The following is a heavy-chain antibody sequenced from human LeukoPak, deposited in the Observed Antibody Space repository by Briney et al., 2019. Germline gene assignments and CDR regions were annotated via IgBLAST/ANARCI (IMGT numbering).Heavy chain of an antibody. CDR3: ARGIGSGSYSGVWGY. CDR2: LWYDGSNK. D-gene: IGHD1-26*01. Sequence: QPGSSLRLSCAASGFTFSSYGMHWVRQAPGKGLEWVAVLWYDGSNKYYADSVKGRFTISRDNSKNTLYLQMNSLRAEDTAVYYCARGIGSGSYSGVWGYWGQGTLVTV. V-gene: IGHV3-33*01. CDR1: GFTFSSYG. J-gene: IGHJ4*02.